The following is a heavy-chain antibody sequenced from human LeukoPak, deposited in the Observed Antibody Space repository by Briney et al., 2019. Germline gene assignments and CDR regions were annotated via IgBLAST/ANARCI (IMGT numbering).Heavy chain of an antibody. CDR1: GFTSTSFG. V-gene: IGHV3-30*18. CDR3: AKSAGCISAYYDS. Sequence: PGRSPRPSCAPSGFTSTSFGMNWVPQAPGKGLEWVSLRLYDGCSKYYADSVKGRFASSRDNAKNTQYLQMNSPRPEDTAVYCCAKSAGCISAYYDSYGQGTLVTVSS. CDR2: RLYDGCSK. J-gene: IGHJ4*02. D-gene: IGHD3-22*01.